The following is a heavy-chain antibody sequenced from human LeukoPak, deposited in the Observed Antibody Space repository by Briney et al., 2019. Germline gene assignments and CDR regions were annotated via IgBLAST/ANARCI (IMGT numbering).Heavy chain of an antibody. Sequence: PGGSLRLSCAASGFTFSSYSMNWVRQAPGKGLEWVSSISSSHIYIYYADSVKGRFTISRDNAKNSLYLQMNSLRAEDTAVYYCAELGITMIGGVWGKGTTVTISS. CDR2: ISSSHIYI. CDR1: GFTFSSYS. J-gene: IGHJ6*04. V-gene: IGHV3-21*01. CDR3: AELGITMIGGV. D-gene: IGHD3-10*02.